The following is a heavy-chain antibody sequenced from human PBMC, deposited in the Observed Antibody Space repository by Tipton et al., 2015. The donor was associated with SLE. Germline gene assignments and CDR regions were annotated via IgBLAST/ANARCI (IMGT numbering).Heavy chain of an antibody. CDR1: GVSISSGSYY. CDR3: AKDYNYDYPDYN. J-gene: IGHJ4*02. V-gene: IGHV4-61*02. Sequence: TLSLTCTVSGVSISSGSYYWNWIRQPAGKGLEWIGRVYITGSPFYNPSLESRVAISMDTSKNQFSLKLTAVTAADTAVYYCAKDYNYDYPDYNWGQGTLVIVSS. CDR2: VYITGSP. D-gene: IGHD4-17*01.